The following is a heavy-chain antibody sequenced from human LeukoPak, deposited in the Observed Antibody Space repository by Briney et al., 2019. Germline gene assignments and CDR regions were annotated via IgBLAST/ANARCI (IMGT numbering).Heavy chain of an antibody. CDR3: ARDDYGDYFFDY. D-gene: IGHD4-17*01. CDR1: GFTFRTFA. Sequence: PGGSLRLSCAASGFTFRTFAMHWVRQAPGKGLEWVANIKQDGSEKYYVDSVKGRFTISRDNAKNSLYLQMNSLRAEDTAVYYCARDDYGDYFFDYWGQGTLVTVSS. V-gene: IGHV3-7*01. CDR2: IKQDGSEK. J-gene: IGHJ4*02.